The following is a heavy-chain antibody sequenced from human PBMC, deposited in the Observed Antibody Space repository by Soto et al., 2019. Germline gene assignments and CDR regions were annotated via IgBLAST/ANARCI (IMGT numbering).Heavy chain of an antibody. CDR3: ARARTAKTVTPCYYYGMDV. CDR2: ISAYNGNT. CDR1: GYTFTSYG. D-gene: IGHD4-4*01. Sequence: ASVKVSCKASGYTFTSYGISWVRQAPGQGLEWMGWISAYNGNTNYAQKLQGRVTMTTDTSTSTAYMELRSLRSDDTAVYYCARARTAKTVTPCYYYGMDVWGQGTTVTVSS. J-gene: IGHJ6*02. V-gene: IGHV1-18*04.